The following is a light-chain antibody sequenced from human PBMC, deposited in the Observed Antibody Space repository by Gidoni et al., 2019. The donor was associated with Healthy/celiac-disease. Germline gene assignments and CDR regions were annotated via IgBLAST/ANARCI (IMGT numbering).Light chain of an antibody. V-gene: IGKV4-1*01. Sequence: DILMTQSPDSLAVSLGERATINCKSSQSVLYSSNNKNYLAWYQQKPGQPPKLLIYWASTRESGVPDRFSGSGSGTEFTLTISSLQAEDVAVYYCQQYYSTPQTFGQGTKVEIK. CDR1: QSVLYSSNNKNY. CDR2: WAS. J-gene: IGKJ1*01. CDR3: QQYYSTPQT.